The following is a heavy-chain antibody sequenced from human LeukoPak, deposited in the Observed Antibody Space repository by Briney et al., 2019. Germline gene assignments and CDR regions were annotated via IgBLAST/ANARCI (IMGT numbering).Heavy chain of an antibody. V-gene: IGHV3-23*01. D-gene: IGHD5-18*01. CDR3: AKIHLRWVQLWLAAGHSNS. CDR2: ISGSGGST. J-gene: IGHJ4*02. CDR1: GFTFSSYA. Sequence: GGSLRLSCAASGFTFSSYAMSCVRQAPGKGLEWVSAISGSGGSTYYADSVKGRFTISRSNSKNTLYLQVNSLRAEDTAVYYCAKIHLRWVQLWLAAGHSNSGGKGTRVTVSS.